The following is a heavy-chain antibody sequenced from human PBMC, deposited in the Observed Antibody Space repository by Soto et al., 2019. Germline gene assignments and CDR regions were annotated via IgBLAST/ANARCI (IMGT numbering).Heavy chain of an antibody. CDR1: AGSISSFY. CDR3: ARGRHWLDY. J-gene: IGHJ4*02. CDR2: IYYTGST. Sequence: QVQLQESGPGLVKPSETVSLTCTVSAGSISSFYWSWIRQPPGKGLEWIGYIYYTGSTNYNPSLKSPVTISVDTSKNQFSLKLSSVTAADTAVYYCARGRHWLDYWGQGTLVTVSS. D-gene: IGHD6-19*01. V-gene: IGHV4-59*01.